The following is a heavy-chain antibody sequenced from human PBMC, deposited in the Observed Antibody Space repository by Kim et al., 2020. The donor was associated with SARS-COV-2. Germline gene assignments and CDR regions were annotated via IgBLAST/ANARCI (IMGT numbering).Heavy chain of an antibody. CDR2: SK. D-gene: IGHD3-10*01. Sequence: SKVYERKFQGRLTMTRDTSTSTVYMEVSSLSSEDTAMYYCARERHGSAPDYWGQGTLVTVSS. CDR3: ARERHGSAPDY. J-gene: IGHJ4*02. V-gene: IGHV1-46*01.